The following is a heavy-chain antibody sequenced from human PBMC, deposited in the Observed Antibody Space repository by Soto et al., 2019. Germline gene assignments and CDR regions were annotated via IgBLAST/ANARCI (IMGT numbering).Heavy chain of an antibody. Sequence: QVQLVQSGAEVKKPGSSVKVSCKASGGTFSSYAISWVRQAPGQGLEWMGGIIPIFGTANYAQKFQGRVTITADESTSTDYMELSGLRSEDTAVYYCARGKGYSSSSRRSYYYGMDVWGQGTTVTVSS. CDR3: ARGKGYSSSSRRSYYYGMDV. J-gene: IGHJ6*02. D-gene: IGHD6-6*01. CDR2: IIPIFGTA. V-gene: IGHV1-69*01. CDR1: GGTFSSYA.